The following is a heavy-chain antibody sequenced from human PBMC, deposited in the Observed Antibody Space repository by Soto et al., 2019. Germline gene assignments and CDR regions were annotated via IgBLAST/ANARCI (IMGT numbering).Heavy chain of an antibody. CDR1: GYTFTSYG. CDR2: ISAYNGNT. D-gene: IGHD2-15*01. CDR3: ARYCSGGSCYHLNWFDP. J-gene: IGHJ5*02. V-gene: IGHV1-18*01. Sequence: ASVKVSCKVSGYTFTSYGISWVRQAPGQGLEWMGWISAYNGNTNYAQKLQGRVTMTTDTSTSTAYMELRSLRSDDTAVYYCARYCSGGSCYHLNWFDPWGKGTLVTVSS.